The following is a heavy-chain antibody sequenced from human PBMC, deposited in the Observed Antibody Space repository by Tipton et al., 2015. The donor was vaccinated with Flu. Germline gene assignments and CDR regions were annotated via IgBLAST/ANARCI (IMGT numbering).Heavy chain of an antibody. Sequence: SLRLSCAASGFTFSGSAIHWVRQASGKGLEWVGRIRSKPKNSATTYAASVQGRFTISSDDSQNTAYLQMNSLKTDDSAVYYCAQVPRENGAFDIWGQGTMVTVSS. V-gene: IGHV3-73*01. J-gene: IGHJ3*02. CDR1: GFTFSGSA. CDR3: AQVPRENGAFDI. CDR2: IRSKPKNSAT. D-gene: IGHD1-1*01.